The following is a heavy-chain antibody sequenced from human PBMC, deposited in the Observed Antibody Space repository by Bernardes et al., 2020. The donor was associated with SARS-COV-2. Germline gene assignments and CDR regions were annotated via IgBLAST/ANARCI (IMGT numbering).Heavy chain of an antibody. CDR3: ARGPFIAVAGTGAMNYYYYGMDV. J-gene: IGHJ6*02. Sequence: SETLSLTCTVSGGSISSYYWSWIRQPPGKGLEWIGYIYYSGSTNYNPSLKSRVTISVDTSKNQFSLKLSSVTAADTAVYYCARGPFIAVAGTGAMNYYYYGMDVWGQGTTVTVSS. CDR2: IYYSGST. D-gene: IGHD6-19*01. CDR1: GGSISSYY. V-gene: IGHV4-59*01.